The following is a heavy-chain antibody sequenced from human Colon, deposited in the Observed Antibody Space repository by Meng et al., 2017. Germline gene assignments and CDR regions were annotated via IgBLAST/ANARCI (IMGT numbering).Heavy chain of an antibody. D-gene: IGHD3-9*01. J-gene: IGHJ4*02. V-gene: IGHV4-34*01. CDR1: GGSCSDYY. CDR3: ARGVDWAKSGNF. Sequence: QFQLRKWGEVRLKRSGTLSPSCAVYGGSCSDYYLTWIRQPPGKGLEWVGEIHPSGSTYYSPSLQSRVTITLDTSKNQFSLTLSSMTAADTAVYYCARGVDWAKSGNFWGQGTLVTVSS. CDR2: IHPSGST.